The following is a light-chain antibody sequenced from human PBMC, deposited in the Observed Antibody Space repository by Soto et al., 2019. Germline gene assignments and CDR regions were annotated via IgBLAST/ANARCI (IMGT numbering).Light chain of an antibody. V-gene: IGLV1-44*01. CDR2: YTN. Sequence: QSVLTQPPSASGTPGQRVTISCSGSSSNIGRNSVNWYQQLPGTAPKLLIYYTNQRPSGVPDRFSGSKSGTSASLAISGLQSEDEADYFCASWDDSLNVPYVFGTGTKVTAL. J-gene: IGLJ1*01. CDR3: ASWDDSLNVPYV. CDR1: SSNIGRNS.